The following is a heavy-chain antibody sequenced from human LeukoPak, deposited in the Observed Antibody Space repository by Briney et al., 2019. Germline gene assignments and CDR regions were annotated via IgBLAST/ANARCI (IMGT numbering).Heavy chain of an antibody. CDR3: ARVGDGVVAVNYYYYGMDV. V-gene: IGHV4-39*07. J-gene: IGHJ6*02. Sequence: SETLSLTCTVSGGSISNSNYYWGWTRQPPGKGLEWIGNIFYSGATYYNPSLKSRVTISVDTSKNQFSLKLSSVTAADTAVYYCARVGDGVVAVNYYYYGMDVWGQGTTVTVSS. CDR2: IFYSGAT. D-gene: IGHD2-15*01. CDR1: GGSISNSNYY.